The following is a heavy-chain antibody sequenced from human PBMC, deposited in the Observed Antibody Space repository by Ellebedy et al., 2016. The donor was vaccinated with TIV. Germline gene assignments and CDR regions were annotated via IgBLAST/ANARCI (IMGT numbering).Heavy chain of an antibody. CDR3: ARDARDCSRTSCSVLGDGLDV. CDR1: GFTFDDYG. D-gene: IGHD2-2*01. Sequence: PGGSLRLSCTTSGFTFDDYGMHWVRHVPGKGLEWVSGIRWNGYRLGYVDSVKGRFTISRDNAKQSLYLQMNSLRTEDTALYYCARDARDCSRTSCSVLGDGLDVWGQGTTVTVSS. V-gene: IGHV3-9*01. J-gene: IGHJ6*02. CDR2: IRWNGYRL.